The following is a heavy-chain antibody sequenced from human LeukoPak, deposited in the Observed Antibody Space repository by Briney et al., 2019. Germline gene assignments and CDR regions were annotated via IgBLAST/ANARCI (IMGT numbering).Heavy chain of an antibody. CDR3: AGGVGAAFFGY. J-gene: IGHJ4*02. CDR1: GGSISSYY. CDR2: IYYSGST. Sequence: PSETLSLTCTVSGGSISSYYWSWIRQPPGKGLEWIGYIYYSGSTNYNPSLKSRVTISVDTPKNQFSLKLSSVTAADTAVYYCAGGVGAAFFGYWGQGTLVTVSS. D-gene: IGHD1-26*01. V-gene: IGHV4-59*01.